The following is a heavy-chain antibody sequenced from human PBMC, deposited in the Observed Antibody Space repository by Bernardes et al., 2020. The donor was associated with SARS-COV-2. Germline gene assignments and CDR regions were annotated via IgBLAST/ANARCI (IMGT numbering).Heavy chain of an antibody. D-gene: IGHD3-9*01. CDR3: ARHVYSYDITGGMDV. Sequence: SETLSLTCSVSGDSIRTSDYYWGWIRRPPGKGLEWIGSRYRDGSTYYDPSLKSRVTISADTSKNQFSLKLTSVTSTDTAVYFFARHVYSYDITGGMDVWGQGTTVTVSS. CDR2: RYRDGST. V-gene: IGHV4-39*01. CDR1: GDSIRTSDYY. J-gene: IGHJ6*02.